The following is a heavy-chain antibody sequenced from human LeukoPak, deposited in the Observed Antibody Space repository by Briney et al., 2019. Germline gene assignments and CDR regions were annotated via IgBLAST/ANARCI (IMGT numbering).Heavy chain of an antibody. CDR2: IYYSGST. CDR3: ARDPGDGGYDPEPNMDV. CDR1: GGSISSYY. D-gene: IGHD5-12*01. J-gene: IGHJ6*03. Sequence: SETLSLTCTVSGGSISSYYWSWIRQPPGKGLEWIGYIYYSGSTNYNPSLKSRVTISVDTSKNQFSLKLSSVTAADTAVYYCARDPGDGGYDPEPNMDVWGKGTTVTVSS. V-gene: IGHV4-59*01.